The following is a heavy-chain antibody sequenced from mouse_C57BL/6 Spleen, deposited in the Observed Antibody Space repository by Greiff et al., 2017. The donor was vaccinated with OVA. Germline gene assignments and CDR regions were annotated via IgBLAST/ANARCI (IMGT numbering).Heavy chain of an antibody. D-gene: IGHD2-2*01. V-gene: IGHV1-39*01. Sequence: VQLKESGPELVKPGASVKISCKASGYSFTDYNMNWVKQSNGKSLEWIGVINPNYGTTSYNQKFKGKATLTVDQSSSTAYMQLNSLTSEDSAVYYCARNYGYDGEWFADWGQGTLVTVSA. CDR2: INPNYGTT. CDR3: ARNYGYDGEWFAD. J-gene: IGHJ3*01. CDR1: GYSFTDYN.